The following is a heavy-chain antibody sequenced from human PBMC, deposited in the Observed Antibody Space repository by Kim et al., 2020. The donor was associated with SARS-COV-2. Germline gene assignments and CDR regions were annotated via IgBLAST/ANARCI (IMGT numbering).Heavy chain of an antibody. Sequence: GGSLRLSCAASGFTFDDYAMHWVRQAPGKGLEWVSGISWNSGSIGYADSVKGRFTISRDNAKNSLYLQMNSLRAEDTALYYCAKEGGLVPAALGSAETAFTYGMDVWGQGTTVTVSS. D-gene: IGHD2-2*01. J-gene: IGHJ6*02. V-gene: IGHV3-9*01. CDR1: GFTFDDYA. CDR2: ISWNSGSI. CDR3: AKEGGLVPAALGSAETAFTYGMDV.